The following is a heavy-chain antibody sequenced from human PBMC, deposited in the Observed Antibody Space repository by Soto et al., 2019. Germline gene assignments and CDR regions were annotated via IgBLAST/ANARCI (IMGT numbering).Heavy chain of an antibody. CDR3: ARHVGGYSYGYFDY. D-gene: IGHD5-18*01. Sequence: SETLSLTYTVSGGSISSSSYYWGWIRQPPGKGLEWIGSIYYSGSTYYNPSLKSRVTISVDTSKNQFSLKLSSVTAADTAVYYCARHVGGYSYGYFDYWGQGTLVTVSS. J-gene: IGHJ4*02. CDR2: IYYSGST. CDR1: GGSISSSSYY. V-gene: IGHV4-39*01.